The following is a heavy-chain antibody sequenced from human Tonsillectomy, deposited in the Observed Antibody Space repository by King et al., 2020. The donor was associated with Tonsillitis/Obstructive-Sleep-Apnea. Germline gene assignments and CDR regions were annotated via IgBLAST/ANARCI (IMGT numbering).Heavy chain of an antibody. CDR2: IDWDDDK. Sequence: VTLKESGPALVKPTQTLTLTCTFSGFSLSTSGMCVSWIRQPPGKALEWLARIDWDDDKYYSTSLKTRLTISKDTSKNQVVLTMTNMDPVDTATYYCARMLTTVTTDHFDYWGQGTLVTVSS. CDR3: ARMLTTVTTDHFDY. V-gene: IGHV2-70*11. J-gene: IGHJ4*02. CDR1: GFSLSTSGMC. D-gene: IGHD4-17*01.